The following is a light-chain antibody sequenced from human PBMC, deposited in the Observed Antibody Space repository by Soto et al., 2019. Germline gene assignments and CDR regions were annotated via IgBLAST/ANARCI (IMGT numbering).Light chain of an antibody. CDR3: QQYNNWPRT. J-gene: IGKJ1*01. V-gene: IGKV3-15*01. CDR1: QSVSSN. Sequence: EIVMTQSPATLSLSPGERATLSCRASQSVSSNLAWYQQKRGQAPRLLIYDASTSATGIPARFSGSGSGTEFTLTISSLQSEDFAVYYCQQYNNWPRTFGQGTKVEIK. CDR2: DAS.